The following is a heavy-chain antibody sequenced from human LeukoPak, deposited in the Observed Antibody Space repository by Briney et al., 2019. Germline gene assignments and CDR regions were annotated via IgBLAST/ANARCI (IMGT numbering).Heavy chain of an antibody. CDR3: ARDIVLERSRGWFDP. V-gene: IGHV4-30-4*07. Sequence: PSETLSLTCAVSGGSISSGGYSWSWIRQPPGKGLEWIGYIYYSGSTYYNPSLKSRVTISVDTSKNQFSLKLNSVTAADTAVYYCARDIVLERSRGWFDPWGQGTLVTVSS. J-gene: IGHJ5*02. CDR1: GGSISSGGYS. CDR2: IYYSGST. D-gene: IGHD2-8*01.